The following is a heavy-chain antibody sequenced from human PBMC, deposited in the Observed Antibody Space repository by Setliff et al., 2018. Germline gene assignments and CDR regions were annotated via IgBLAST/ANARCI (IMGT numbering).Heavy chain of an antibody. J-gene: IGHJ4*02. CDR2: ISSSSSYI. CDR3: VRDLHWGFDY. CDR1: GFTFSSYS. D-gene: IGHD7-27*01. Sequence: GGSLRLSCAASGFTFSSYSMNWVRQAPGKGLEWVSSISSSSSYIYYADSVKGRFTTSRDNVKNSLFLQMNSLRAEDTAVYYCVRDLHWGFDYWGLGTLVTVSS. V-gene: IGHV3-21*01.